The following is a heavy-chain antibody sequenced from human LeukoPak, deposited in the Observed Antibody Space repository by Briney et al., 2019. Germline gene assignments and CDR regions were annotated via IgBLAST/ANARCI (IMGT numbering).Heavy chain of an antibody. V-gene: IGHV4-59*10. CDR1: GGSFSGYY. D-gene: IGHD3-10*01. Sequence: PSETLSLTCAVYGGSFSGYYWSWIRQPAGKGLEWIGRIYTSGSTNYNPSLKSRVTISVDTSKNQFSLKLSSVTAADTAVYYCASRPEPHQVDYYYGSGSYSSSNFDYWGQGTLVTVSS. J-gene: IGHJ4*02. CDR2: IYTSGST. CDR3: ASRPEPHQVDYYYGSGSYSSSNFDY.